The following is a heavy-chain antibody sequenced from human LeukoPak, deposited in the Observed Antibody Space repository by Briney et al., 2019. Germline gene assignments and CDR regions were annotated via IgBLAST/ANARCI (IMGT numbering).Heavy chain of an antibody. D-gene: IGHD1-26*01. CDR2: IYYSGST. V-gene: IGHV4-39*07. Sequence: SETLSLTCTVSGGSISSSSYYWGWIRQPPGKGLEWIGSIYYSGSTYYNPSLKSRVTISVDTSKNQFSLKLSSVTAADTAVYYCARRSVSGSYSWGAFDIWGQGTMVTVSS. J-gene: IGHJ3*02. CDR1: GGSISSSSYY. CDR3: ARRSVSGSYSWGAFDI.